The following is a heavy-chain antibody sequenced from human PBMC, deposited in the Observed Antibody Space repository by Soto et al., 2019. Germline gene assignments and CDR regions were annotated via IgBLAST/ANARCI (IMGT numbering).Heavy chain of an antibody. CDR1: GGSISSGGYY. D-gene: IGHD5-12*01. J-gene: IGHJ4*02. CDR3: AGGGDVVAKKYYFDY. V-gene: IGHV4-31*03. Sequence: SETLSLTCTVSGGSISSGGYYWTWIRQHPEKGLEWIAYIYYSGITYYNPSLRSRLTISVDLSKNQCSLNLTSVTAADTAVYYCAGGGDVVAKKYYFDYWGQGDLVTVSS. CDR2: IYYSGIT.